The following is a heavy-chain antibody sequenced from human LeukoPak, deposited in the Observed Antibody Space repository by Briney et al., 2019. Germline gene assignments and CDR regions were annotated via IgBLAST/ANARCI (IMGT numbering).Heavy chain of an antibody. CDR2: IYHSGST. D-gene: IGHD6-13*01. V-gene: IGHV4-38-2*01. CDR1: GYSLSSGYY. J-gene: IGHJ4*02. CDR3: ARQPKSAAAAGTFDY. Sequence: SETLSLTCAVSGYSLSSGYYWGWIRPPPRKGLEWIGSIYHSGSTYYNPSLKSRVTISVDTSKNQFSLKLSSVTAADTAVYYCARQPKSAAAAGTFDYWGQGTLVTVSS.